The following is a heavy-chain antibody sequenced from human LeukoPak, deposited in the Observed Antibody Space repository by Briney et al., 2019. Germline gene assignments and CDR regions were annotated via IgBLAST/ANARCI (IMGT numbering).Heavy chain of an antibody. J-gene: IGHJ6*03. V-gene: IGHV1-46*01. CDR1: GYTFTSYY. Sequence: ASVKVSCKASGYTFTSYYMHWVRQAPGQGLEWMGIINPSGGSTSYAQKFQGRVTMTRDMSTSTVYMELSSLRSEDTAVYYCARRYSSSWYLGGYYYMDVWGKGTTVTISS. D-gene: IGHD6-13*01. CDR3: ARRYSSSWYLGGYYYMDV. CDR2: INPSGGST.